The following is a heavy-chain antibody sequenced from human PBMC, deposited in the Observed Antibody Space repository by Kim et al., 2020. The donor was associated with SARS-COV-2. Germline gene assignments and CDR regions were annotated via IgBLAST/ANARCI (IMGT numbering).Heavy chain of an antibody. CDR3: AGHHLELHRLNWFDP. V-gene: IGHV4-39*01. D-gene: IGHD1-7*01. J-gene: IGHJ5*02. CDR1: GGSISSSTYY. CDR2: IYYSGIT. Sequence: SETLSLTCTVSGGSISSSTYYWGWIRQPPGKGLEWIGSIYYSGITYYSPSLKSRVTISVDTSKNQFSLKLSSETATDTAVYYCAGHHLELHRLNWFDPWGQGTLVTVSS.